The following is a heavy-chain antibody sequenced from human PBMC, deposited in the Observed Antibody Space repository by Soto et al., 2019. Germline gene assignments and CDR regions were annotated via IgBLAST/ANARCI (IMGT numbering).Heavy chain of an antibody. V-gene: IGHV3-23*01. J-gene: IGHJ3*02. CDR3: AKDTPGGYGSGSYAFDI. CDR1: GFTFSSYA. D-gene: IGHD3-10*01. Sequence: GGSLRLSCAASGFTFSSYAMSWVRQAPGKGLEWVSAISGSGGSTYYADSVKGRFTISRDNSKNTLYLQMNSLRAEDTGVYYCAKDTPGGYGSGSYAFDIWGQGTMVTVSS. CDR2: ISGSGGST.